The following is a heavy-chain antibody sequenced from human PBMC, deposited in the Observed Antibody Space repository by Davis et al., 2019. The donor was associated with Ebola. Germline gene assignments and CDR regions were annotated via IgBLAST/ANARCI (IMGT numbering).Heavy chain of an antibody. CDR2: IRNKANSYTT. J-gene: IGHJ3*02. Sequence: GESLKISCAASGFTFSSYAMFWVRQAPGKGLEWVGRIRNKANSYTTEYAASVKGRFTISRDDSKNSLYLQMNSLKTEDTAVYYCARGHRSIDIWGQGTLVTVSS. CDR3: ARGHRSIDI. V-gene: IGHV3-72*01. CDR1: GFTFSSYA.